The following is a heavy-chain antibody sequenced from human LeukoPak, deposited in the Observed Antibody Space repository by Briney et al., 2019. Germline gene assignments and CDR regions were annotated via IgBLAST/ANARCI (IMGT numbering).Heavy chain of an antibody. CDR2: ISGSGGST. D-gene: IGHD2-15*01. CDR1: GFTFSSYE. V-gene: IGHV3-23*01. CDR3: AKTYCSGGSCYGTRGPWFDP. Sequence: PGGSLRLSCAASGFTFSSYEMNWVRQAPGKGLEWVSAISGSGGSTYYADSVKGRFTISRDNSKNTLYLQMNSLRAEDTAVYYCAKTYCSGGSCYGTRGPWFDPWGQGTLVTVSS. J-gene: IGHJ5*02.